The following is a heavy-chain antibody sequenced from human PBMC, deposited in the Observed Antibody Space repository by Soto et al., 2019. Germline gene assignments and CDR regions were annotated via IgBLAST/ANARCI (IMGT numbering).Heavy chain of an antibody. CDR1: GGLFSSYP. J-gene: IGHJ4*02. V-gene: IGHV1-69*01. CDR2: IIPVFQTA. CDR3: ARGGSGYTWFNEF. Sequence: QEQLVQSGAEVKKPGSSVKVSCKASGGLFSSYPISWLRQVPGQGLEWMGGIIPVFQTAYYTQRVQGRVTITADESTNTAYMALSILRSEDTAIYYCARGGSGYTWFNEFWGQGTLVTVSS. D-gene: IGHD3-22*01.